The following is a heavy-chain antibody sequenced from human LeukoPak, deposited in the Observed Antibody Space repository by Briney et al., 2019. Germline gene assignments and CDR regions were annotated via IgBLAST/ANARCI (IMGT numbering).Heavy chain of an antibody. J-gene: IGHJ4*02. CDR2: IGISSGNT. CDR3: ARDTKYAFDN. Sequence: GGSLRLSCAASGFTFSSYSMNWVRQAPGKGLEWISYIGISSGNTKYADSVKGRFPISGDKAKNSVYLQMNSLRVEDTAVYYCARDTKYAFDNWGQGTLVTVSS. CDR1: GFTFSSYS. V-gene: IGHV3-48*01. D-gene: IGHD2-2*01.